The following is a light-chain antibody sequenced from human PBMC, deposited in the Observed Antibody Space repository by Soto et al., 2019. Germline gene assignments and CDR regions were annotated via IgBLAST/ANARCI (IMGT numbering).Light chain of an antibody. CDR2: DAS. Sequence: EIVLTQSPATLSLSPGEGATLSCRAGRSVSSSVAWYQQKPGQAPRLLSYDASNRATGIPVRFSGSGSGTDFTLTISSLEPEDFAVYYCQQRSDWVTFGGGTKVEL. J-gene: IGKJ4*01. CDR1: RSVSSS. V-gene: IGKV3-11*01. CDR3: QQRSDWVT.